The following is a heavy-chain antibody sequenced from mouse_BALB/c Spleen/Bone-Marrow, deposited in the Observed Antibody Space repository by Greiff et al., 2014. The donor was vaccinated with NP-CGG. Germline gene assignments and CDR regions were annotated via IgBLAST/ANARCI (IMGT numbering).Heavy chain of an antibody. D-gene: IGHD2-4*01. CDR1: GYTFTRYW. CDR3: ARMITTRGFDY. CDR2: LNPSNGHT. J-gene: IGHJ2*01. Sequence: QVQLKQSGAELLKPGTSVKLSCKASGYTFTRYWMHWVKQRPGQGLEWIGELNPSNGHTNYNGKFKNKATVTVDKSSSTAYMQLSSLTSEDSAVDYCARMITTRGFDYWGQGTTLTVSS. V-gene: IGHV1S81*02.